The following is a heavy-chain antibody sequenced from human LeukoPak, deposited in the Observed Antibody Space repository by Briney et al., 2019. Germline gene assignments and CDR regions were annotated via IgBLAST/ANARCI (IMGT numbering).Heavy chain of an antibody. D-gene: IGHD2-2*01. CDR2: IAGGGSST. J-gene: IGHJ3*02. CDR1: GFTVSFYA. CDR3: VKDPDPRYCSSTSCSPI. V-gene: IGHV3-23*01. Sequence: PGGSLRLSCAAPGFTVSFYAMSWVRQAPGKGLEWVSVIAGGGSSTYYADSVKGRFTISRDNSKNTLYLQMNSLRVEDTAVYYCVKDPDPRYCSSTSCSPIWGQGTMVTVSS.